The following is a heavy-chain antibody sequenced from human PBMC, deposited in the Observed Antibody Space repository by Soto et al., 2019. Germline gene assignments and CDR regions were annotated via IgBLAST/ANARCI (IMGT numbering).Heavy chain of an antibody. V-gene: IGHV4-59*01. Sequence: SETLSLTCTVSGGSLSSYYWTWIRQSPGKGLEWIGYVYFSGNTNYNPSLKSRVTISIDTSKNQFSLRLASVTAADTAFYYCGSVRPSGYVLSWGQGTLVTVYS. J-gene: IGHJ5*02. CDR2: VYFSGNT. CDR3: GSVRPSGYVLS. D-gene: IGHD6-25*01. CDR1: GGSLSSYY.